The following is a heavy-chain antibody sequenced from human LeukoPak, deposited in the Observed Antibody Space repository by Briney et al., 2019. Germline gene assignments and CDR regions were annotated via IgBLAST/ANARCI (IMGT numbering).Heavy chain of an antibody. CDR2: IKSKTDGGTT. D-gene: IGHD2-2*02. V-gene: IGHV3-15*01. CDR1: GFTFSNAC. CDR3: TTDGYQLLYELRYFDY. Sequence: GGPLRLSCAASGFTFSNACMRWVRHAPGKGLEWVGRIKSKTDGGTTDYAAPVKGRFTISRDDSKNTLYLQMNSLKTEDTAVYYCTTDGYQLLYELRYFDYWGQGTLVTVSS. J-gene: IGHJ4*02.